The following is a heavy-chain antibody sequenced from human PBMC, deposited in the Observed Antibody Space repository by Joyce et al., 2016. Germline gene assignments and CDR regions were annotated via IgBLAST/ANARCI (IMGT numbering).Heavy chain of an antibody. Sequence: QVQLVESGGGVVQPGRSLRLSCAASGFTLSTNAIHWVRQAPGKGREWVAAISTERTYEYYTDSVKGRFTVSRDNFKNTLYLQMNTLRVEDTAVYFCAWGADRKVAGTLDYWGQGTLVTVAS. CDR3: AWGADRKVAGTLDY. CDR2: ISTERTYE. V-gene: IGHV3-30-3*01. D-gene: IGHD6-19*01. J-gene: IGHJ4*02. CDR1: GFTLSTNA.